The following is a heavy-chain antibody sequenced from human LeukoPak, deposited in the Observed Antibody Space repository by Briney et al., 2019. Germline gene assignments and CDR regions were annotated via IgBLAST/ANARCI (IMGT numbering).Heavy chain of an antibody. CDR1: GFTFSTYA. D-gene: IGHD3-16*01. J-gene: IGHJ4*02. CDR2: ISGSAGST. CDR3: AKDSRQGGDYFDY. Sequence: SGGSLTLSCAASGFTFSTYAMIWVRQAPGKGLEWVSGISGSAGSTYYADSVKGRLTISRDNSKNTLYLQMNSLRAEDTAVYYCAKDSRQGGDYFDYWGQGTLVTVSS. V-gene: IGHV3-23*01.